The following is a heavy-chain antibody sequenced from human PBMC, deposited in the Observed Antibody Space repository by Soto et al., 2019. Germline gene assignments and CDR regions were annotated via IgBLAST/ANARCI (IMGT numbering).Heavy chain of an antibody. D-gene: IGHD3-3*01. CDR2: ISYDGSNK. Sequence: QVQLVESGGGVVQPGRSLRLSCAASGFTFSSYAMHWVRLAPGKGLEWVAVISYDGSNKYFADSVKGRFTISRDNSKNTLYLQMNSLRAEDTAVYYCARDGRTYYDFWSGLNWFDPWGQGTLVTVSS. CDR3: ARDGRTYYDFWSGLNWFDP. V-gene: IGHV3-30-3*01. CDR1: GFTFSSYA. J-gene: IGHJ5*02.